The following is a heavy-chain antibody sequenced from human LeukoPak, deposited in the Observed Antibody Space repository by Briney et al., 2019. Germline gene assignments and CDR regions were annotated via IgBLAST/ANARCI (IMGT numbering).Heavy chain of an antibody. V-gene: IGHV1-8*01. Sequence: ASVKVSRKASGYTFTSYDINWVRQATGQGLEWMGWMNPNSGNTGYAQKFQGRVTMTRNTSISTAYMELSSLRSEDTAVYYCARGTRSIAAAATRVYYFDYWGQGTLVTVSS. CDR2: MNPNSGNT. D-gene: IGHD6-13*01. J-gene: IGHJ4*02. CDR3: ARGTRSIAAAATRVYYFDY. CDR1: GYTFTSYD.